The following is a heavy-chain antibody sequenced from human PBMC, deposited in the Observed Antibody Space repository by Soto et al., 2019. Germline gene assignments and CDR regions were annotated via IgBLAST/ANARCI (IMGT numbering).Heavy chain of an antibody. CDR3: ARDRSGSGWFNAFDI. D-gene: IGHD6-19*01. CDR1: GDSVFSSTAA. V-gene: IGHV6-1*01. Sequence: SQTLSLTCAISGDSVFSSTAAWNWIRQSPSRGLEWLGRTYFRSKWYNDYAVSVKSRMTINPDTSKNQFSLQLNSVTPEDTAVYYCARDRSGSGWFNAFDIWGQGTMATVS. J-gene: IGHJ3*02. CDR2: TYFRSKWYN.